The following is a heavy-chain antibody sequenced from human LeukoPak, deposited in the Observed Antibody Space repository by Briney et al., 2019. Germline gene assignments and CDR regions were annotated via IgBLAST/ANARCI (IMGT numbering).Heavy chain of an antibody. V-gene: IGHV4-30-2*01. CDR1: GGSISSGGYY. D-gene: IGHD6-13*01. CDR3: ARVLAEGSSWDFDY. Sequence: PSETLSLTCTVSGGSISSGGYYWSWIRQHPGKGLEWIGYIYHSGSTYYNPSLKSRVTISVDRSKNQFSLKLSSVTAADTAVYYCARVLAEGSSWDFDYWGQGTLVTVSS. CDR2: IYHSGST. J-gene: IGHJ4*02.